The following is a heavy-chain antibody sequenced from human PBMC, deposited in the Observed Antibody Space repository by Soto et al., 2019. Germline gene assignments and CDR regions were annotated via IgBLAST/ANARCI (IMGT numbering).Heavy chain of an antibody. CDR3: ARDARISARPWGCYFDL. J-gene: IGHJ2*01. V-gene: IGHV3-33*01. CDR1: GFTFSSYG. Sequence: QVQLVESGGGVVQPGTSLRLSCAASGFTFSSYGLHWVRQAPGKGLEWVAVIWYDGTNEDYADSMKGRLTISRDNSKNTLYLEMNSRIAEDTAVYHGARDARISARPWGCYFDLWGRGALVTVSS. D-gene: IGHD6-6*01. CDR2: IWYDGTNE.